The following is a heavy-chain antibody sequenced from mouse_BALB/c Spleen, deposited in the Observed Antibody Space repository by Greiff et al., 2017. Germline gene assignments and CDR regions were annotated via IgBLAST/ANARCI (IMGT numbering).Heavy chain of an antibody. CDR2: INSNGGST. CDR1: GFTFSSYY. Sequence: DVKLVESGGGLVKLGGSLKLSCAASGFTFSSYYMSWVRQTPEKRLELVAAINSNGGSTYYPDTVKGRFTISRDNAKNTLYLQMSSLKSEDTALYYCARHEGGTYAMDYWGQGTSVTVSS. J-gene: IGHJ4*01. V-gene: IGHV5-6-2*01. D-gene: IGHD2-14*01. CDR3: ARHEGGTYAMDY.